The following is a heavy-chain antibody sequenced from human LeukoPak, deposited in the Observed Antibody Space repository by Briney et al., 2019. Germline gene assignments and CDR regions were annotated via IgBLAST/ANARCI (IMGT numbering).Heavy chain of an antibody. J-gene: IGHJ4*02. V-gene: IGHV3-33*01. D-gene: IGHD3-3*01. CDR2: IWYDGSNK. CDR1: GFTFSSYG. Sequence: GGSLRLSCAASGFTFSSYGMHWVRQAPGKGLEWVAVIWYDGSNKYYADSVKGRFTISRDNSKNTLYLQMNSLRAEDTAVYYCARARFLECLDYWGQGTLVTVSS. CDR3: ARARFLECLDY.